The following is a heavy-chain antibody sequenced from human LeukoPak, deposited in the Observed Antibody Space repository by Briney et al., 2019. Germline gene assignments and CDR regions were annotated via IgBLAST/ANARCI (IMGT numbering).Heavy chain of an antibody. J-gene: IGHJ4*02. Sequence: GESLKISCAASGFTFSTYGMHWVRQAPGKGLEWVAVVWYDGSNIHYVDSVKGRFTISRDNSKSTLYLQMNSLTAEDTARYYGARGGYSGTYYFDYWGQGTLVTVSS. CDR1: GFTFSTYG. CDR3: ARGGYSGTYYFDY. CDR2: VWYDGSNI. D-gene: IGHD1-26*01. V-gene: IGHV3-33*01.